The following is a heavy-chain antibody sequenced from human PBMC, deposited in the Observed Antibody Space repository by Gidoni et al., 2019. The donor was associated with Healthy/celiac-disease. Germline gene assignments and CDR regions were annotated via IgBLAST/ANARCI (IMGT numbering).Heavy chain of an antibody. CDR2: ISAYNGNT. CDR3: ARDRPSYYYDSSGYGAFDI. J-gene: IGHJ3*02. Sequence: QVQLVPSGAEVKKPGASVKVSCKASGYPFTSYGISWVRQAPGQGLEWMGWISAYNGNTNYAQKLQGRVTMTTDTSTSTAYMELRSLRSDDTAVYYCARDRPSYYYDSSGYGAFDIWGQGTMVTVSS. D-gene: IGHD3-22*01. V-gene: IGHV1-18*01. CDR1: GYPFTSYG.